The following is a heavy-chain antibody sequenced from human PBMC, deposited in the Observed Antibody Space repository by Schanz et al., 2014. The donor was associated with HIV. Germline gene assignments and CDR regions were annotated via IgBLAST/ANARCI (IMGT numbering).Heavy chain of an antibody. J-gene: IGHJ4*02. CDR1: GFTFNKYW. D-gene: IGHD3-16*01. Sequence: QVQLVESGGGLVHPGGSLRLSCAASGFTFNKYWMNWVRQVPGKGLEWVAVTWYDGSNKYYADSVKGRFTISRDNSKNTLFLQMNSLRADNTAVYYCAKTTRPELRLGGIFQSWGQGTLVTVSS. V-gene: IGHV3-33*06. CDR3: AKTTRPELRLGGIFQS. CDR2: TWYDGSNK.